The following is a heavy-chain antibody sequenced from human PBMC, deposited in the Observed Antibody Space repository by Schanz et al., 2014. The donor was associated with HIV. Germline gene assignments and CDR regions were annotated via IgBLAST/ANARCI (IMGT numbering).Heavy chain of an antibody. J-gene: IGHJ4*02. D-gene: IGHD3-22*01. Sequence: EVQLLESGGGLEQPGGSLRLSCAASGFNFNNYAMTWVRQAPGKGLEWVSSISESGGRSYYADSVNGRFTISRDNARNSLYLQIRSLRAEDTAVYYCAKPEYDSRGNSQSHFDYWGQGTLVTVSS. CDR2: ISESGGRS. CDR1: GFNFNNYA. CDR3: AKPEYDSRGNSQSHFDY. V-gene: IGHV3-23*01.